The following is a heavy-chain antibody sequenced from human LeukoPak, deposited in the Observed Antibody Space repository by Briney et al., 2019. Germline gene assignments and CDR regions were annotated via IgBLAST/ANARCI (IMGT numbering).Heavy chain of an antibody. Sequence: SETLSLTCTVSGGSISSYYWSWIRQPPGKGLEWIGDIFYTGRTNYNPSLKSRVAILVDTSKKQFSLKLSSVTAADTALYYCAGRDADSTGYLYYFDYWGQGTLVTVSS. CDR1: GGSISSYY. CDR3: AGRDADSTGYLYYFDY. D-gene: IGHD3-22*01. CDR2: IFYTGRT. J-gene: IGHJ4*02. V-gene: IGHV4-59*08.